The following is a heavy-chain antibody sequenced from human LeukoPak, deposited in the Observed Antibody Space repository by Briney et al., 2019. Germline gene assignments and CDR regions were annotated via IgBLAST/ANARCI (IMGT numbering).Heavy chain of an antibody. CDR3: AGEGGDSYRNGWFDP. D-gene: IGHD2-21*02. CDR2: INPNSGGT. Sequence: ASVKVSCKASGYTFTGYYMHWVRQAPGQGLEWMGWINPNSGGTNYAQKFQGRVTMTRDTSISTAYMELSRLRSDDTAVYYCAGEGGDSYRNGWFDPWGQGTLVTVSS. V-gene: IGHV1-2*02. CDR1: GYTFTGYY. J-gene: IGHJ5*02.